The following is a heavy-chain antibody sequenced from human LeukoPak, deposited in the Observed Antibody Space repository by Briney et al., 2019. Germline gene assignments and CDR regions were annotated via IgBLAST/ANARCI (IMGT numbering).Heavy chain of an antibody. Sequence: SVKVSFKASVGTFSSYAISWVRQAPGQGLDWMGGIIPIFGTANYAQKFQGRVTITADQSTSTAYMELSSLRSEDTAVYYCARHITMVRGVIGSYYYYGVDVWGKGTTVTVSS. J-gene: IGHJ6*04. CDR2: IIPIFGTA. V-gene: IGHV1-69*13. CDR1: VGTFSSYA. CDR3: ARHITMVRGVIGSYYYYGVDV. D-gene: IGHD3-10*01.